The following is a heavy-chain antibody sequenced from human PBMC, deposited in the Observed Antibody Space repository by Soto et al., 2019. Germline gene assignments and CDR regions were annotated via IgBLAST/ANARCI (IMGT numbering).Heavy chain of an antibody. CDR2: IIPIFGTA. CDR1: GGTFSSYA. Sequence: SVKVSCKASGGTFSSYAIIWVRQAPGQGLDWMGGIIPIFGTANYAQKFQGRVTITADESTSTAYMELSSLRSEDTAVYYCARLEWFPPAHDYYYYGMDVWGQGTTVTVSS. V-gene: IGHV1-69*13. J-gene: IGHJ6*02. D-gene: IGHD3-3*01. CDR3: ARLEWFPPAHDYYYYGMDV.